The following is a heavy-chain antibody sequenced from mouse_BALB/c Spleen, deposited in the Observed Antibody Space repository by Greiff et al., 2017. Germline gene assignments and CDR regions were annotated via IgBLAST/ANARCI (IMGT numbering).Heavy chain of an antibody. Sequence: VQLQQSGAELVRPGASVKLSCKASGYTFTSYWMQWVKQRPGQGLEWIGAIYPGDGDTRYTQKFKGKATLTADKSSSTAYMQLSSLASEDSAVYYYERSYRCYAMDYWGQGTTVTVSS. D-gene: IGHD2-14*01. J-gene: IGHJ4*01. CDR1: GYTFTSYW. CDR3: ERSYRCYAMDY. CDR2: IYPGDGDT. V-gene: IGHV1-87*01.